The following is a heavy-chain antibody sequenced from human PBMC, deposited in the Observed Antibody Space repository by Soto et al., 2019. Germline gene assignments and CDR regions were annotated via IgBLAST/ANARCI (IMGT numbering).Heavy chain of an antibody. Sequence: QVQLVQSGTEVKKPGASVRVSCKASGYTFTNYAINWVRQAAGQGLEWMGWMNPNGGNTGYAQKFQGRITMTRNNSITTVYVELSSLTSEDTAVYYCARDAQDMITSGGVPRGLDVWGQGTTVTVSS. J-gene: IGHJ6*02. CDR2: MNPNGGNT. CDR3: ARDAQDMITSGGVPRGLDV. D-gene: IGHD3-16*01. V-gene: IGHV1-8*01. CDR1: GYTFTNYA.